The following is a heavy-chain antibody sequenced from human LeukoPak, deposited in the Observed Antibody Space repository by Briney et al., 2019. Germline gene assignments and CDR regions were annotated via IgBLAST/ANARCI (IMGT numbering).Heavy chain of an antibody. J-gene: IGHJ4*02. CDR1: GFTFSSND. D-gene: IGHD6-25*01. CDR2: TSGGGVTT. CDR3: AKGAHSRGYSSFDH. V-gene: IGHV3-23*01. Sequence: GGSLRLSYAASGFTFSSNDMSWLRQAPGKGLEWVSGTSGGGVTTYYADSVKGRFTISRDNSKNTLYLQMNSLRAEDTAVYYCAKGAHSRGYSSFDHWGQGTLVTVSS.